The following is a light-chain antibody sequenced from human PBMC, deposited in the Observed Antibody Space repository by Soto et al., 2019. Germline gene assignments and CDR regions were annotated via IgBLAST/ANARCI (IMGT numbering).Light chain of an antibody. Sequence: EIVLTQFPASPSLSPGERVTLSCRASQNIGSNLAWYQQKFGQAPRLLIYGASTRVTGIPARISGSGSGTEFTLTITSMQSEDFGVYHCQQYHNWWTFGQGTKVDIK. CDR1: QNIGSN. V-gene: IGKV3-15*01. CDR3: QQYHNWWT. J-gene: IGKJ1*01. CDR2: GAS.